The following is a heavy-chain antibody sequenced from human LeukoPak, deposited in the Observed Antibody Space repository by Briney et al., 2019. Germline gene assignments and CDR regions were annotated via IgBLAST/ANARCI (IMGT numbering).Heavy chain of an antibody. CDR2: IWYDGSNK. Sequence: GRSLRLSCAASGFTFSSYGMHWVRQAPGKGLEWVAVIWYDGSNKYYADSVKGRFTISRDNSKNTLYLKMNSLRAEDTAVYYCARDRGGDIPFDYWGQGTLVTVSS. CDR1: GFTFSSYG. J-gene: IGHJ4*02. D-gene: IGHD2-21*02. V-gene: IGHV3-33*01. CDR3: ARDRGGDIPFDY.